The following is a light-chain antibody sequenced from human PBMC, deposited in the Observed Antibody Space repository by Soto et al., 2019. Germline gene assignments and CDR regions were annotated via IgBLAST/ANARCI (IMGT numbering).Light chain of an antibody. CDR2: GAS. Sequence: EIVMTQSPATLSVSPGERATLSCRASQSVSSNLVWYQQKSGQAPRRLIYGASTRATGIPARFSGSGSGTEFTLTISSLQSEDFAVYYCQQYNNWLYTFGQGTKLEIK. J-gene: IGKJ2*01. CDR1: QSVSSN. CDR3: QQYNNWLYT. V-gene: IGKV3-15*01.